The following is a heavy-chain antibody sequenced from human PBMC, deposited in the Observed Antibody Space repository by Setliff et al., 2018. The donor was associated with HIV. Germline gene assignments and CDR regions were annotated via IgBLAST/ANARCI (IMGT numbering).Heavy chain of an antibody. D-gene: IGHD2-2*01. Sequence: KPSETLSLTCSVPSGSISVYYWSWVRQPPGRGLEWIGYVSYSGSTSYNPTLNSRVTMSVDTSRDQFSLKLSSVTAADTAVYYCARARGRAQLSYYFDYWGRGRLVTVSS. CDR2: VSYSGST. CDR3: ARARGRAQLSYYFDY. CDR1: SGSISVYY. J-gene: IGHJ4*02. V-gene: IGHV4-59*01.